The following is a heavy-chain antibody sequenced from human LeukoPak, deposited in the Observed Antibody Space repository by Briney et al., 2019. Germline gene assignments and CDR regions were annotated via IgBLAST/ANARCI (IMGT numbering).Heavy chain of an antibody. V-gene: IGHV1-8*01. CDR1: GYTFSSYD. CDR3: ARSVGSGWPVQH. D-gene: IGHD6-19*01. Sequence: GASVKVSCKASGYTFSSYDINWVRQATGQGLEWMGWMNPNSGNTGYAQKFQGRLNMTRNTSISTAYMELSSLRSEDTAVYYCARSVGSGWPVQHWGQGTLVTVSS. CDR2: MNPNSGNT. J-gene: IGHJ1*01.